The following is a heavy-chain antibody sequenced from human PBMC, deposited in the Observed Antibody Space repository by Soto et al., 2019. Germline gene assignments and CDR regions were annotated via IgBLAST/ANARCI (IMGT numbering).Heavy chain of an antibody. Sequence: SETLSLTCTVSGGSISSYYWSWIRQSPGKGLEWIGYIYYSGSTTYNPSLKSRVTISVDTSKNQFSLKLRSVTAADTAVYYCVRRFTIAWFDPWGQGTLVTVSS. J-gene: IGHJ5*02. CDR1: GGSISSYY. D-gene: IGHD3-10*01. V-gene: IGHV4-59*08. CDR2: IYYSGST. CDR3: VRRFTIAWFDP.